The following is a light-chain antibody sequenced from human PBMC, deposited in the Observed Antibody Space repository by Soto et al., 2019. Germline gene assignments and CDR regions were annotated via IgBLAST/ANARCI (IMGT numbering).Light chain of an antibody. Sequence: QSALTQPASVSGSPGQSITISCTGTSSDVGSYNLVSWYQRHPGKAPKLMIYEVSKRPSGVSNRFSGSKSGNTASLTISGLQAEDEADYYCCSYAGSSTPYVFGTGTKVTVL. CDR1: SSDVGSYNL. CDR3: CSYAGSSTPYV. J-gene: IGLJ1*01. CDR2: EVS. V-gene: IGLV2-23*02.